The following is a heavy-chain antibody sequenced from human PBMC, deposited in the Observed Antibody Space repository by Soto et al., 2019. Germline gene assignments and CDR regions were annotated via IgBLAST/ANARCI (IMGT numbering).Heavy chain of an antibody. D-gene: IGHD1-26*01. CDR3: ARASGSSYWFDP. CDR2: ISAYNGNT. J-gene: IGHJ5*02. Sequence: ASVKVSCRAAGYTFTSYGMSWVRQAPGQGLEWMGWISAYNGNTNYAQKLQGRVTMTTDTSTNTAYMELRSLRSDDTAVYYCARASGSSYWFDPWGQGTLVTVSS. V-gene: IGHV1-18*01. CDR1: GYTFTSYG.